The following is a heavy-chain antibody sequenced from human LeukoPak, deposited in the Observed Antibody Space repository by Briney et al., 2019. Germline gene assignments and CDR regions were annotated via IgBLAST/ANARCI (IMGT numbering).Heavy chain of an antibody. CDR3: VKGSERGDS. CDR1: GFTFSSYG. CDR2: IPYDGSNE. J-gene: IGHJ4*02. D-gene: IGHD3-10*01. Sequence: PGGSLRLSCAASGFTFSSYGMHWVRQAPGKGLEWVSFIPYDGSNEFYADSVEGQFIISRDNSKNMLYLQMNSLKDEDTAVYYCVKGSERGDSWGQGTLVTVSS. V-gene: IGHV3-30*02.